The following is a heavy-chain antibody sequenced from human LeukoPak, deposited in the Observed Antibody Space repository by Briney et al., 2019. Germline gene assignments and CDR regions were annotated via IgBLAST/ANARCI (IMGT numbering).Heavy chain of an antibody. D-gene: IGHD3-3*01. Sequence: GASVKVSCKVSGYTLTELFMHWVRQAPGKGLEWMGGFDPEDGETIYAQKFQGRVTMTEDTSTDTAYMELSSLRSEDTAVYYCATYPMGVVKSYYYYMDVWGKGTTVTVSS. CDR1: GYTLTELF. J-gene: IGHJ6*03. CDR2: FDPEDGET. CDR3: ATYPMGVVKSYYYYMDV. V-gene: IGHV1-24*01.